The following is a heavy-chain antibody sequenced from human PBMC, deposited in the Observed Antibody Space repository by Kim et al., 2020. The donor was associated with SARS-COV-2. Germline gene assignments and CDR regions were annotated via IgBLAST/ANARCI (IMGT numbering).Heavy chain of an antibody. D-gene: IGHD6-19*01. CDR2: ISYDGSNK. Sequence: GGSLRLSCAASGFTFSSYGMHWVRQAAGKGLEWVAVISYDGSNKNYADSVKGRFTISRDNSKNTLYLQMNSLRVEDTAVYYCAKDSDGYSSGWVYYYHGMDVWGQGTTVTVSS. CDR1: GFTFSSYG. J-gene: IGHJ6*02. CDR3: AKDSDGYSSGWVYYYHGMDV. V-gene: IGHV3-30*18.